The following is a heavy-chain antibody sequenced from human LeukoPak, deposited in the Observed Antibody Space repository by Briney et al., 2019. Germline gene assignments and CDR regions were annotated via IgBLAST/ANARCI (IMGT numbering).Heavy chain of an antibody. V-gene: IGHV4-34*01. CDR3: ARVRSSGCDY. CDR1: GGSFSGYY. CDR2: INHSGST. J-gene: IGHJ4*02. D-gene: IGHD6-19*01. Sequence: SETLSLTCAVYGGSFSGYYWSWIRQPPGKGLEWIGEINHSGSTDYNPSLKSRVTISVDTSKNQFSLKLSSVTAADTAVYYCARVRSSGCDYWGQGTLVTVSS.